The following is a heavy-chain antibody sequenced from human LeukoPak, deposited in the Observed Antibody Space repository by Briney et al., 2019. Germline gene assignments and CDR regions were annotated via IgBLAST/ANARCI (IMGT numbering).Heavy chain of an antibody. CDR1: GYTLTELS. CDR3: ATNSLGYCSSTSCLVDY. V-gene: IGHV1-24*01. CDR2: FDPEDGET. Sequence: GASVKVSCKVSGYTLTELSMHWVRQAPGKGLEWMRGFDPEDGETIYAQKFQGRVTMTEDTSTDTAYMELSSLRSEDTAVYYCATNSLGYCSSTSCLVDYWGQGTLVTVSS. J-gene: IGHJ4*02. D-gene: IGHD2-2*01.